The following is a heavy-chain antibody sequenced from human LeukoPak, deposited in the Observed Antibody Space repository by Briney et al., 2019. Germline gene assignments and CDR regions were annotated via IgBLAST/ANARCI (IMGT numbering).Heavy chain of an antibody. CDR2: IIPIFGTA. D-gene: IGHD3-22*01. Sequence: SVTVSFKASGGTFSIYAISWVRQAPGQGLEWMGGIIPIFGTANYAQKFQGRVTITADESTSTAYMELSSLRSEDTAVYYCARDLDSYYYDSSGYYLDYWGQGTLVTVSS. CDR1: GGTFSIYA. CDR3: ARDLDSYYYDSSGYYLDY. J-gene: IGHJ4*02. V-gene: IGHV1-69*01.